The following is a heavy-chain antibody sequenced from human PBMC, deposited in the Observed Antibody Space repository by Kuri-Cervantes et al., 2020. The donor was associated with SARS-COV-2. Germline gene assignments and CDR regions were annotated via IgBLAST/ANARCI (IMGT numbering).Heavy chain of an antibody. CDR2: IYYSGST. Sequence: GSLRLSCTVSGGSISSYYWSWIRQPPGKGLEWIGYIYYSGSTNYNPSLKSRVTISVDTSKNQFSLKLSSVTAADTAVYYCARDSLRGIFGVVIIDYWGQGTLVTVSS. CDR3: ARDSLRGIFGVVIIDY. CDR1: GGSISSYY. D-gene: IGHD3-3*01. J-gene: IGHJ4*02. V-gene: IGHV4-59*12.